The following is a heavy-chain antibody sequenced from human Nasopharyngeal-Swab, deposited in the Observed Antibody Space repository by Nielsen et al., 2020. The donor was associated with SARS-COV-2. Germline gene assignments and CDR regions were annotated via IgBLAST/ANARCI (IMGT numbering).Heavy chain of an antibody. CDR2: TYYSGST. V-gene: IGHV4-59*01. Sequence: WIRQPPGKGLEWIGYTYYSGSTNYNPSLKSRVTISVDTSKNQFSLKLSSVTAADTAVYYCARGEPWKEWFDPWGQGTLVTVSS. J-gene: IGHJ5*02. D-gene: IGHD1-1*01. CDR3: ARGEPWKEWFDP.